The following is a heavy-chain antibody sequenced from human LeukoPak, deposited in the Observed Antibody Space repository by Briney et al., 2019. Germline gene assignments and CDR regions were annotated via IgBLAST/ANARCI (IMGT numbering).Heavy chain of an antibody. CDR2: ISSNGGIT. Sequence: GGSLRLSCAASGFTFSSYAMHWVRQAPGKGLEYVSAISSNGGITYYANSVEGRFTISRDNSKNTLYLQMGSLRAEDMAVYYCAGSMGGEMATMYYFDYWGQGTLVTVSS. CDR3: AGSMGGEMATMYYFDY. CDR1: GFTFSSYA. V-gene: IGHV3-64*01. J-gene: IGHJ4*02. D-gene: IGHD5-24*01.